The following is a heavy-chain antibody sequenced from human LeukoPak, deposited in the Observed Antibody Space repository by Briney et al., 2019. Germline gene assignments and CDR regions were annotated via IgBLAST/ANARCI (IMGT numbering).Heavy chain of an antibody. V-gene: IGHV4-61*01. Sequence: PSETLSLTCTVSGGSVSSGSYYWSWIRQPPGKGLEWIGYIYYSGSTYYNPSLKSRVTISVDTSKNQFSLKLSSVTAADTAVYYCARREGYPSYRFDPWGQGTLVTVSS. CDR2: IYYSGST. D-gene: IGHD2-2*01. CDR1: GGSVSSGSYY. J-gene: IGHJ5*02. CDR3: ARREGYPSYRFDP.